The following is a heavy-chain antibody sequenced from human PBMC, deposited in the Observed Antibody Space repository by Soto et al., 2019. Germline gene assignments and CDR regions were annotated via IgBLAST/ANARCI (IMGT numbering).Heavy chain of an antibody. Sequence: GGSLRLCCAASGFTFSSYVIYWVRQAPGKGLECVALISHDGSKKHYADSVKGRFTISRDYSNDTFYLQMNSLRDEDTAVFHCVASGLSFDYWGQGTLVTVSS. CDR2: ISHDGSKK. V-gene: IGHV3-30-3*01. J-gene: IGHJ4*02. CDR3: VASGLSFDY. CDR1: GFTFSSYV. D-gene: IGHD3-16*02.